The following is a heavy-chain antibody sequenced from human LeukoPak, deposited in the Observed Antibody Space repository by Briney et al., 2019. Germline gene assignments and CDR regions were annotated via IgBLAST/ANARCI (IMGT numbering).Heavy chain of an antibody. CDR1: GGSISSGGYS. J-gene: IGHJ4*02. CDR2: IYYSGST. V-gene: IGHV4-30-4*07. Sequence: SKTLSLTCAVSGGSISSGGYSWSWIRQPPGKGLEWIGYIYYSGSTYYNPSLKSRVTISVDTSKNQFSLKLSSVTAADTAVYYCAREGVRSDFDYWGQGTLVTVSS. D-gene: IGHD3-16*01. CDR3: AREGVRSDFDY.